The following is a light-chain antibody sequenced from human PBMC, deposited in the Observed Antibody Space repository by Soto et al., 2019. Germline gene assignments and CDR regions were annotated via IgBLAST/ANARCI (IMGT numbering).Light chain of an antibody. V-gene: IGLV1-40*01. CDR2: GNN. CDR3: QSYNSSLSEV. J-gene: IGLJ1*01. CDR1: GSNIGAGYD. Sequence: QSVLTQPPSVSGAPGQRVTISCTGSGSNIGAGYDVHWYQQFPGTAPKLLLYGNNNRPSGVPDRFSGSKSGTSASLAITGLQAEDEADYYCQSYNSSLSEVFGTGTKLTVL.